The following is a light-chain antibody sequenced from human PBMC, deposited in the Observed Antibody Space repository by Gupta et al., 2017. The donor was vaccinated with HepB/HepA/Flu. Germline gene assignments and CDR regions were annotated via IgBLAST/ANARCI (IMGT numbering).Light chain of an antibody. CDR2: GAS. CDR1: QSVSSN. Sequence: EIVMTQSTATLSVSPGERATLSCRASQSVSSNLAWYQQKPGQAPRLLIYGASTRATGIPARFSGSGFGTEFTLTISSLQSEDFAVYYCQQYNNWPPVFTFGPGTKVDIK. V-gene: IGKV3-15*01. CDR3: QQYNNWPPVFT. J-gene: IGKJ3*01.